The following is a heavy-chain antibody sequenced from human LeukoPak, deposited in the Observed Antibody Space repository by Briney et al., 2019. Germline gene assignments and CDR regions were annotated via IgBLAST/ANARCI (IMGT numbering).Heavy chain of an antibody. CDR3: AKGLRGQQLTNFDY. V-gene: IGHV3-30*18. CDR1: GFTFSSYG. CDR2: ISYDGSNK. J-gene: IGHJ4*02. D-gene: IGHD6-13*01. Sequence: GRSLRLSCAASGFTFSSYGMHWFGRAQGKGLKGVEVISYDGSNKYYADSVKGRFTISRDNSKNTLYLQMNSLRAEDTAVYYCAKGLRGQQLTNFDYWGQGTLVTVSS.